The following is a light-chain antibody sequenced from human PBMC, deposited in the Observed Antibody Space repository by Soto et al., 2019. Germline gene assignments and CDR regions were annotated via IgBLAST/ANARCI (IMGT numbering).Light chain of an antibody. CDR2: QDI. CDR1: KLGNKY. J-gene: IGLJ2*01. Sequence: SYELTQPPSVSVSPGQTASITCSGDKLGNKYICWYQQKPGQSPVLVIYQDIKRPSGIPERFSGSNSGNTATLTIRGTQAMDEADYYCQAWDSSTVVFGGGTKLTVL. V-gene: IGLV3-1*01. CDR3: QAWDSSTVV.